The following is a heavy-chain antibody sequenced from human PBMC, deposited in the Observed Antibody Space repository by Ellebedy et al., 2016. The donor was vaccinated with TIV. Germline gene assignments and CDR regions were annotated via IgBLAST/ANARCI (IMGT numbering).Heavy chain of an antibody. Sequence: GESLKISCTASGFIVSTNHMSWVRQAPGKGLEWVGGYTNYADSVKGRFTISTHNSRNTLYLQMTNLRTEDTAVYYCARDAGGIHDLWGRGTLVTVSS. CDR2: GGYT. CDR3: ARDAGGIHDL. J-gene: IGHJ2*01. D-gene: IGHD3-16*01. V-gene: IGHV3-53*04. CDR1: GFIVSTNH.